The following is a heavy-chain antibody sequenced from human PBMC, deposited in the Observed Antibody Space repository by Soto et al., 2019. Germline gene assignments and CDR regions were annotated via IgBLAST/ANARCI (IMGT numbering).Heavy chain of an antibody. CDR2: ISGSSDKT. V-gene: IGHV3-23*01. CDR1: GFTLSNYA. J-gene: IGHJ4*02. Sequence: EVRLLESGGGLVQPGGSLRLTFAASGFTLSNYAIYWIRQGPGLGLEWVSTISGSSDKTYYADSDRGRFNVSRDTSKNTLDLQMNSLRADDTAIYYCAKRLGVTATWGFDHWGQGTLVTVSS. CDR3: AKRLGVTATWGFDH. D-gene: IGHD2-21*02.